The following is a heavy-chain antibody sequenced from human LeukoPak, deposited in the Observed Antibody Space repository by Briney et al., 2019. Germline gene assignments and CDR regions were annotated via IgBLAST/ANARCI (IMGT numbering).Heavy chain of an antibody. CDR1: GGSFSGYY. J-gene: IGHJ4*02. CDR3: ARGGRIAAAGYFDY. Sequence: SETLSLTCAVYGGSFSGYYWSWIRQPPGKGLEWIGEINHSGSTNYNPSLKSRVTISVDTSKNQFSLKLSSVTAADTAVYYCARGGRIAAAGYFDYWGQGTLVTVPS. CDR2: INHSGST. V-gene: IGHV4-34*01. D-gene: IGHD6-13*01.